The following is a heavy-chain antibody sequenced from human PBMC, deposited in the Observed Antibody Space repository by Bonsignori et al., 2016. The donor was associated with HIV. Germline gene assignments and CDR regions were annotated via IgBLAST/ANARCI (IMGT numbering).Heavy chain of an antibody. CDR2: VHHTGHT. Sequence: QVQLQESGPGLVKPSETLSLTCAVSGYYISSGYYWGWIRQSPGKGLEWVASVHHTGHTYYNPSLKSRVTMSVDTSKNQFSLKLSSVTAADSAVYYCARLNYGSGDYFVYWGRGNPGHRLL. CDR3: ARLNYGSGDYFVY. V-gene: IGHV4-38-2*01. D-gene: IGHD3-10*01. J-gene: IGHJ4*02. CDR1: GYYISSGYY.